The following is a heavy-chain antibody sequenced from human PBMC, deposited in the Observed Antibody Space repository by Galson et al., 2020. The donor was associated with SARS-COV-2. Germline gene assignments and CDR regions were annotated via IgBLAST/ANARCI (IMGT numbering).Heavy chain of an antibody. D-gene: IGHD1-26*01. CDR2: ISYDGSNK. V-gene: IGHV3-30-3*01. Sequence: TGGSLRLSCAASGFTFSSYAMHWVRQAPGKGLEWVAVISYDGSNKYYADSVKGRFTISRDNSKNTLYLQMNSLRAEDTAVYYCARLDVGASGMDVWGQGTTVTVSS. CDR3: ARLDVGASGMDV. CDR1: GFTFSSYA. J-gene: IGHJ6*02.